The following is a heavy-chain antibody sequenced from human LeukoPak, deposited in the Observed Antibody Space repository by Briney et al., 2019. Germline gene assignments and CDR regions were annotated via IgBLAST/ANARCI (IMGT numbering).Heavy chain of an antibody. Sequence: PSESLSLTCTVSGGSISSSSYYWGWVRQPPGKGLEWIGSIYYSGSTYYNPSLKSRVTISVDTSKNQFSLKLSSVTAADTAVYYCARPFEKDTAMVTLGYWGQGTLVTVSS. D-gene: IGHD5-18*01. V-gene: IGHV4-39*01. J-gene: IGHJ4*02. CDR1: GGSISSSSYY. CDR2: IYYSGST. CDR3: ARPFEKDTAMVTLGY.